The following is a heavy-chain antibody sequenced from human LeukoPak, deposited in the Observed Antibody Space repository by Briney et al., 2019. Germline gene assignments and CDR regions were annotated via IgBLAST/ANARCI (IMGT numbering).Heavy chain of an antibody. CDR2: ISSTSSTI. CDR1: GFTFSSYS. D-gene: IGHD4-23*01. J-gene: IGHJ5*02. V-gene: IGHV3-48*04. CDR3: ARTKWQLPWT. Sequence: GGSLRLSCAASGFTFSSYSMNWVRQAPGKGLEWVSHISSTSSTIYYADSVKGRFTMSRDNAKNLVFLQMNSLRVEDTAVYYCARTKWQLPWTWGQGTQVTVSS.